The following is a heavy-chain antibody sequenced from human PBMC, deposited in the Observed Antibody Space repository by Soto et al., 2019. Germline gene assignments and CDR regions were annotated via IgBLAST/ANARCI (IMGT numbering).Heavy chain of an antibody. D-gene: IGHD5-18*01. CDR3: ARELDTAMVVDYYGMDV. CDR2: IWYDGSNK. Sequence: QVQLVESGGGVVQPGRSLRLSCAASGFTFSSYGMHWVRQAPGNGLEWVAVIWYDGSNKYYADSVKGRFTISRDNSKNTLYLPMNSLGAEDTGVYYCARELDTAMVVDYYGMDVWGQGTTVTVSS. V-gene: IGHV3-33*01. J-gene: IGHJ6*02. CDR1: GFTFSSYG.